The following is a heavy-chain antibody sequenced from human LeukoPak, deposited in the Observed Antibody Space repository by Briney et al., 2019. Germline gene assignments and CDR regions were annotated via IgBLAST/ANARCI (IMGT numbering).Heavy chain of an antibody. Sequence: GESLKISCKGSGYSFTSYWIGWVRQMPGKGLEWMGIIYPGDSDTRYSPSFQGQVTISADKSISTAYLQWSSLKASDTAMYYCARPSYCSSTSCKGNYYYYYMDVWGKGTTVTVSS. CDR2: IYPGDSDT. CDR1: GYSFTSYW. V-gene: IGHV5-51*01. CDR3: ARPSYCSSTSCKGNYYYYYMDV. D-gene: IGHD2-2*01. J-gene: IGHJ6*03.